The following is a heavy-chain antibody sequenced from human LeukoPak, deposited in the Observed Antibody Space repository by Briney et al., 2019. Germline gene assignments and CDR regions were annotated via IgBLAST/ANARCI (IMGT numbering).Heavy chain of an antibody. CDR1: GFTLSSYG. J-gene: IGHJ4*02. V-gene: IGHV3-30*03. CDR3: ARGHIAARPDGPDY. D-gene: IGHD6-6*01. CDR2: ISYDGSNK. Sequence: GGSLRLSCAASGFTLSSYGMHWVRQAPGKGLEWVAVISYDGSNKYYADSVKGRFTISRDNSKNTLYLQMNSLRAEDTAVYYCARGHIAARPDGPDYWGQGTLVTVSS.